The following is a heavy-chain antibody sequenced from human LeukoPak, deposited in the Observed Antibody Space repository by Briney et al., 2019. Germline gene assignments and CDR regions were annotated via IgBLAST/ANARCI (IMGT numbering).Heavy chain of an antibody. J-gene: IGHJ4*02. CDR2: IYYSGST. CDR3: ARVFGYCSGGRCDNYFDY. V-gene: IGHV4-59*01. Sequence: PSETLSLTRTVSGGSISSYYWSWIRQPPGKGREWLGYIYYSGSTNYNPSLKSRVAISVDPSKNQFSLKLSSVTAADTAVYYCARVFGYCSGGRCDNYFDYWGQGTLVTVSS. D-gene: IGHD2-15*01. CDR1: GGSISSYY.